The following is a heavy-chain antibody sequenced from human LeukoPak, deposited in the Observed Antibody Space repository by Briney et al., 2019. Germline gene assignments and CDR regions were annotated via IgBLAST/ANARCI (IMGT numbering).Heavy chain of an antibody. CDR1: GFTYSSNY. CDR2: MYSGGNT. D-gene: IGHD3-3*02. CDR3: ARHFPAANAFDI. V-gene: IGHV3-53*01. Sequence: GRTLRLFCAASGFTYSSNYTGWVPDAPGKGLEWVSLMYSGGNTYYTDSVKGRFTISRDNSKNTLCLQMNSLRAEDTAVYYCARHFPAANAFDICGQGTMVTVSS. J-gene: IGHJ3*02.